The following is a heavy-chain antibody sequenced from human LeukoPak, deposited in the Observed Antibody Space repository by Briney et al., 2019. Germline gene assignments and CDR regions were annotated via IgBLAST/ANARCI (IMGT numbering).Heavy chain of an antibody. J-gene: IGHJ3*02. CDR3: ARDKRDAFDI. Sequence: GGSLRLSCAASGFTFSSYSMNWVRQAPGKGLEWVSSISSSSDYIYYADSVKGRFTISRDNAKNSLYLQMNSLRAEDTAVYYCARDKRDAFDIWGQGTMVTVSS. V-gene: IGHV3-21*01. CDR2: ISSSSDYI. CDR1: GFTFSSYS.